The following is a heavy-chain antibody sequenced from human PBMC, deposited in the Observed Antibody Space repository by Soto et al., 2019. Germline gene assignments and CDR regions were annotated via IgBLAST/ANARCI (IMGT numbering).Heavy chain of an antibody. CDR2: VYYSGAT. CDR3: ARDKDLQPTVWGF. Sequence: PSETLSLTCTVSGDSMATGGYYYNWIRQGPGKGLEWIGYVYYSGATHYTPSLRARATISRDTSKHQFSLRLISVTAADTALYYCARDKDLQPTVWGFWGQGIQVTVSS. J-gene: IGHJ4*02. CDR1: GDSMATGGYY. D-gene: IGHD3-16*01. V-gene: IGHV4-31*03.